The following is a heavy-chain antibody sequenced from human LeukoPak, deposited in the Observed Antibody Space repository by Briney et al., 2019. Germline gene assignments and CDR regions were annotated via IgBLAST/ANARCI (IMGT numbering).Heavy chain of an antibody. J-gene: IGHJ4*02. CDR2: INHSGST. D-gene: IGHD5-18*01. CDR1: GGSFSGYY. Sequence: SSETLSLTCAVYGGSFSGYYWSWIRQPPGKGLEWIGEINHSGSTNYNPSLKSRVTISVDTSKNQFSLKLSSVTAADTAVYYCARYTAMVIDYWGQGTLVTVSS. CDR3: ARYTAMVIDY. V-gene: IGHV4-34*01.